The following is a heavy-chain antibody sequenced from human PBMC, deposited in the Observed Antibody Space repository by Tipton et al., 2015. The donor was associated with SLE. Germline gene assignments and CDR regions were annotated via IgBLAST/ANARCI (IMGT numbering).Heavy chain of an antibody. CDR2: INSDGSST. J-gene: IGHJ4*02. CDR3: ASPGISYSSSWLN. Sequence: SLRLSCAASGFTFSSYWMDWVRQVPGKGLVWVSRINSDGSSTSCADSVKGRFTISRDNAKNTLFLQMNSLRAEDTAVYYCASPGISYSSSWLNWGQGTLVTVSS. V-gene: IGHV3-74*01. CDR1: GFTFSSYW. D-gene: IGHD6-13*01.